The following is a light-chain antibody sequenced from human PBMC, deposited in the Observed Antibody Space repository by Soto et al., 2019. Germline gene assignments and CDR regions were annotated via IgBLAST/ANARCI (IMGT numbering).Light chain of an antibody. Sequence: EIVLTQSPGTPSLSPGERATLSCRASQSVSSSYFPWYQQKTGQAPRLLIYGASTRATGIPDRFSGSGFGTDFTLTISRLEPEDFAVYYCQQYGSSRLTFGGGTKVDIK. J-gene: IGKJ4*01. CDR1: QSVSSSY. CDR2: GAS. CDR3: QQYGSSRLT. V-gene: IGKV3-20*01.